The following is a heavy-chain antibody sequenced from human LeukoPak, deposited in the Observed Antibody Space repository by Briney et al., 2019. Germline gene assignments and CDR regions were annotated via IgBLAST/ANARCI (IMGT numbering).Heavy chain of an antibody. CDR2: ISGSGGST. J-gene: IGHJ4*02. D-gene: IGHD2-2*01. CDR3: TRGRYQLLGPNDS. CDR1: GFTFSSYA. V-gene: IGHV3-23*01. Sequence: GSLRLSCAASGFTFSSYAMSWVRPAPGEGLEWVSAISGSGGSTYYADSVKGRFTISRDNDKNSVYLQMNSLRDEDTAVYFCTRGRYQLLGPNDSWGQGSLVTVSS.